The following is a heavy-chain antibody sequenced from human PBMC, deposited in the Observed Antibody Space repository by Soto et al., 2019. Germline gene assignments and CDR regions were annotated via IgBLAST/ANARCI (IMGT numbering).Heavy chain of an antibody. CDR3: AREGGSYGPFDC. Sequence: GGSLRLSCAASGFSVSDKCMNWVRQAPGRGLEWVSVIYSGGGTYYAESVKGRFTISRDNSKNTVYLQMNTLRPEDTAVYYCAREGGSYGPFDCWGQGTLVTVSS. J-gene: IGHJ4*02. CDR2: IYSGGGT. V-gene: IGHV3-53*01. CDR1: GFSVSDKC. D-gene: IGHD3-10*01.